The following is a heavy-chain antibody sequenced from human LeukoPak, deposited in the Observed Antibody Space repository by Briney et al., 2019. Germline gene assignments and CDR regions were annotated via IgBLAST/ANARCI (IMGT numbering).Heavy chain of an antibody. CDR2: INPNSGGT. Sequence: GASVKVSCKASGYTFTGYYMHWVRQAPGQGLEWMGWINPNSGGTNYAQKFQGWVTMTRDTSISTAYMELSRLRSDDTAVYYCARVRGSRWYSSSSGTPNDAFDIWGQGTMVTVSS. CDR1: GYTFTGYY. V-gene: IGHV1-2*04. CDR3: ARVRGSRWYSSSSGTPNDAFDI. D-gene: IGHD6-13*01. J-gene: IGHJ3*02.